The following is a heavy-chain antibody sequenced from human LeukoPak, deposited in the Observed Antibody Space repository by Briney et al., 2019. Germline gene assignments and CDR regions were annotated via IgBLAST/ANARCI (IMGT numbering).Heavy chain of an antibody. CDR3: ARLMVRGVGY. CDR2: IIPILGIA. D-gene: IGHD3-10*01. J-gene: IGHJ4*02. Sequence: ASVKVSCKASGGTFSSYAISWVRQAPGQGLEWMGRIIPILGIANYAQKFQGRVTITADKSTSTAYMELSSLRSDDTAVYYCARLMVRGVGYWGQGTLVTVSS. V-gene: IGHV1-69*04. CDR1: GGTFSSYA.